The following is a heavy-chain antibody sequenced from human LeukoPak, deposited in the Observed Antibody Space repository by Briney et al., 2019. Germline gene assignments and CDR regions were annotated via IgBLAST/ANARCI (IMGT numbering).Heavy chain of an antibody. CDR3: ARRVSSTWYLFDY. Sequence: KLGESLKISCKGSGYSFTNYWIGWVRQMPGKGLEWMGIIYPGDSDTRYSPSFQGQFTISADKSISTAYLQWSSLKASDTAMYYCARRVSSTWYLFDYWGQGTLVTVSS. CDR1: GYSFTNYW. V-gene: IGHV5-51*01. CDR2: IYPGDSDT. D-gene: IGHD6-13*01. J-gene: IGHJ4*02.